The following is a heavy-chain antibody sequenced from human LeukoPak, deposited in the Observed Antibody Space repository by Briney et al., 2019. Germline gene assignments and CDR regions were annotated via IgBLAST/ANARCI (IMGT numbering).Heavy chain of an antibody. CDR3: ATHPVDTAMVVFDY. D-gene: IGHD5-18*01. CDR2: FDPEDGET. Sequence: GASVKVSCKASGYTFTSYDINWVRQATGQGLEWMGGFDPEDGETIYAQKFQGRVTMTEDTSTDTAYMELSSLRSEDTAVYYCATHPVDTAMVVFDYWGQGTLVTVSS. J-gene: IGHJ4*02. CDR1: GYTFTSYD. V-gene: IGHV1-24*01.